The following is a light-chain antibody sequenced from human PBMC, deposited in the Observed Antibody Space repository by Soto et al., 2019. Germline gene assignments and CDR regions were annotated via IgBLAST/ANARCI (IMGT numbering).Light chain of an antibody. J-gene: IGLJ2*01. CDR2: RND. CDR3: AACDDSLSAVV. V-gene: IGLV1-47*01. CDR1: SSNIGSNY. Sequence: QSVLTQPPSASGTPGQRVTISCSGSSSNIGSNYVYWYQQLPGSAPKLLIYRNDQRPSGVPDRVSGSKSGTSASLAISGPRSEDEADYYCAACDDSLSAVVFGGGTKLTVL.